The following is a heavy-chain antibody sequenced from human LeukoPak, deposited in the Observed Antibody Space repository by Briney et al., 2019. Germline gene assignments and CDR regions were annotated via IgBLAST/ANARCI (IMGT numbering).Heavy chain of an antibody. D-gene: IGHD2-15*01. Sequence: GESLKISCKGSGYSFPTYRIGWVRQMPGKGLEWMGIIYPGDSDTRYSPSFQGQVTISADKSISTAYLQWSSLKASDTAMYYCARRYCSGGSCCSSFGPWGQGTLVTVSS. V-gene: IGHV5-51*01. CDR3: ARRYCSGGSCCSSFGP. CDR2: IYPGDSDT. J-gene: IGHJ5*02. CDR1: GYSFPTYR.